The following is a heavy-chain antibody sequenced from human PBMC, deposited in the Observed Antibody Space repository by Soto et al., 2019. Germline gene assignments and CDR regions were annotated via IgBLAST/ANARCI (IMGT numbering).Heavy chain of an antibody. Sequence: KTAETLSLTCTVSGGSISSGGYYWSWLRQHPGKGLEWIGYIYYSGSTYYNPSLKSRVTISVDTSKNQFSLKLSSVTAADTAVYYCARECDYYDSSGVLLWGQGALVTVSS. CDR3: ARECDYYDSSGVLL. CDR2: IYYSGST. V-gene: IGHV4-31*03. CDR1: GGSISSGGYY. J-gene: IGHJ4*02. D-gene: IGHD3-22*01.